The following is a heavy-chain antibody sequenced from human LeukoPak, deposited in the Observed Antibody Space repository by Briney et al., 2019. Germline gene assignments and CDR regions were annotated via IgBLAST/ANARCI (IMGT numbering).Heavy chain of an antibody. V-gene: IGHV3-49*04. CDR2: IRSKAYGGTT. CDR1: GFTFGDYA. J-gene: IGHJ4*02. Sequence: GSLRLSCTASGFTFGDYAMSWVRQAPGKGLEWVGFIRSKAYGGTTEYAASVKGRFTISRDDSKSIAYLQMNSLKTEDTAVYYCTRAGQLDYWGQGTLVTVSS. CDR3: TRAGQLDY.